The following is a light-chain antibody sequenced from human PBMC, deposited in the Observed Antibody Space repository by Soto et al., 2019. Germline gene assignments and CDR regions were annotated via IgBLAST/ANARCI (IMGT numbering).Light chain of an antibody. V-gene: IGKV3-20*01. J-gene: IGKJ1*01. CDR3: QQYGSSSPT. CDR1: QSLTSS. Sequence: IVLTQSPGTLSLSPGERATLSCRASQSLTSSLAWYQQKPGQSPRLLIYGASSRATDIPDRFSGSGSGTDFTLTITRLEPEDFAVYYCQQYGSSSPTFGQGTKVEIK. CDR2: GAS.